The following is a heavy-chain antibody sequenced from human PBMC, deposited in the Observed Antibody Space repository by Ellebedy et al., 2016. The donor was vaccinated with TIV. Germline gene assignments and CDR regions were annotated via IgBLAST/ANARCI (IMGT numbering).Heavy chain of an antibody. D-gene: IGHD6-19*01. J-gene: IGHJ6*02. CDR1: GGSISSYY. CDR3: ARQADYYYGMDV. V-gene: IGHV4-59*08. Sequence: GSLRLXXTVSGGSISSYYWSWIRQPPGKGLEWIGYIYYSGSTNYNPSLKSRVTISVDTSKNQFSLKLSSVTAADTAVYYCARQADYYYGMDVWGQGTTVTVSS. CDR2: IYYSGST.